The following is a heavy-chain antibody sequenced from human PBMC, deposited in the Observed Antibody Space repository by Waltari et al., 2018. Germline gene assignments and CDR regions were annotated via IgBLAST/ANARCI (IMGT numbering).Heavy chain of an antibody. CDR3: AREGAIAAALGYFDY. CDR1: GGSISSGGYY. CDR2: IYYSGST. D-gene: IGHD6-13*01. J-gene: IGHJ4*02. Sequence: QVQLQESGPGLVKPSQTLSLTCTVSGGSISSGGYYWSWIRQHPGKGLEWIGYIYYSGSTYYNPSLKSRVTISVDTSKNQFSLKLSSVTAADTAVYYCAREGAIAAALGYFDYWGQGTLVTVSS. V-gene: IGHV4-31*03.